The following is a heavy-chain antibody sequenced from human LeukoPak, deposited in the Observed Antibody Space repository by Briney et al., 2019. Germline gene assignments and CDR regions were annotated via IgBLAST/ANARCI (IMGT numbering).Heavy chain of an antibody. J-gene: IGHJ4*02. CDR1: GGSLRGSY. Sequence: SETLSLTCAVYGGSLRGSYWHWIRQPPGSGLEWIGEINHRGSSNYNPSLRSRVTISEDTSKNQFSLKLNSVTAADTAVYYCARGQGHCSNGVCYPRYYFDYWGQGALVTVSS. V-gene: IGHV4-34*01. CDR3: ARGQGHCSNGVCYPRYYFDY. D-gene: IGHD2-8*01. CDR2: INHRGSS.